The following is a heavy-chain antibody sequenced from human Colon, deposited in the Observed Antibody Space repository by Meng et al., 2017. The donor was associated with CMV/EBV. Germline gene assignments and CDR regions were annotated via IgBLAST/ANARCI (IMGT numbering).Heavy chain of an antibody. V-gene: IGHV1-18*01. D-gene: IGHD3-10*01. CDR1: GNTLSTYV. J-gene: IGHJ5*02. CDR2: ISANNGNT. Sequence: QLVQSKTEVKKPGDSVKVSCKASGNTLSTYVISWVRQAPGQELEWMGWISANNGNTNYGKKFQGRVTMTTDTSTNTAYMELRSLRSDDTAVYYCATGGSPFFNPWGQGTLVTVSS. CDR3: ATGGSPFFNP.